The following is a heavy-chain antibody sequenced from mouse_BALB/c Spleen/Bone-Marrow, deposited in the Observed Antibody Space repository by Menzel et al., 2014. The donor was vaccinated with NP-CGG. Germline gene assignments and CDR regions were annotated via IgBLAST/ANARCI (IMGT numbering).Heavy chain of an antibody. CDR3: ARDY. V-gene: IGHV1-7*01. J-gene: IGHJ2*01. CDR2: INPSTGYA. Sequence: VQLQQSGPELAKPGASVKMSCKASGYTFTDTWIHWIKQRPGKGLEWIGYINPSTGYAEYNQNFKDKATLTVDKSSITAYMQLSSLTSEDSAVYYCARDYWGQGTTLTVSA. CDR1: GYTFTDTW.